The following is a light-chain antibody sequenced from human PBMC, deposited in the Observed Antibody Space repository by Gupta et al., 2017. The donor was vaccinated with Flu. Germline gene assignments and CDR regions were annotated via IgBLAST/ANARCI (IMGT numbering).Light chain of an antibody. CDR2: GAS. Sequence: EIVLTQSPGTLSVSPGERATLSCRASQTVGNDNLAWYQQKPGQAPRLLIYGASSRVTGIPDRFSGSGSGTXFSLTIXRLEPEDFAVYYCQQEGSSPRTFGXGTKLEIK. J-gene: IGKJ2*02. CDR1: QTVGNDN. V-gene: IGKV3-20*01. CDR3: QQEGSSPRT.